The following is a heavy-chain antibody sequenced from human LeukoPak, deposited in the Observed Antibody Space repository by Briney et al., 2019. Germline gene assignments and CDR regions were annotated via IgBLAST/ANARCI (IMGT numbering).Heavy chain of an antibody. D-gene: IGHD3-16*01. J-gene: IGHJ3*02. V-gene: IGHV1-69*05. CDR3: ARDSGGGTGAFDI. CDR1: GGTFSSYA. CDR2: IIPIFGTA. Sequence: VASVKVSCKASGGTFSSYAISWVRQAPGQGLEWMGGIIPIFGTANYAQKFQGRVTITTDESTSPAYMELSSLRSEDTAVYYCARDSGGGTGAFDIWGQGTMVTVSS.